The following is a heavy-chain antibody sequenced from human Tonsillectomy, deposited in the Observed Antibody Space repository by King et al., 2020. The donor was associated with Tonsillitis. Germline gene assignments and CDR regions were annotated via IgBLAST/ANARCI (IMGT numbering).Heavy chain of an antibody. Sequence: VQLQQWGAGLLKPSETLSLTCAVYGGSFSGYYWSWIRQPPGKGLEWIGEINHGGSTNYNPSLKSRVTISVDTSKSQFSLKLHSVTAADTAVYYCARAFSVTRLDWGRGTLVTVSS. CDR1: GGSFSGYY. J-gene: IGHJ4*02. CDR2: INHGGST. CDR3: ARAFSVTRLD. V-gene: IGHV4-34*01. D-gene: IGHD4-17*01.